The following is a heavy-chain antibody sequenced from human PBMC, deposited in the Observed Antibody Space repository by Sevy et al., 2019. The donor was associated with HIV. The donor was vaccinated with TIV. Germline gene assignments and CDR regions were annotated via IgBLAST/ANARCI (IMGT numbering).Heavy chain of an antibody. CDR1: GLTFSRHW. V-gene: IGHV3-7*01. Sequence: GGSLRLSCAASGLTFSRHWMTWVRQAPGKGLEWVDNINQDGSEEFYVDSVKGRFTISSDNAKNSLHLQMISLRVEDTAMYYCASDYSWGQGTLVTVSS. J-gene: IGHJ4*02. CDR3: ASDYS. CDR2: INQDGSEE.